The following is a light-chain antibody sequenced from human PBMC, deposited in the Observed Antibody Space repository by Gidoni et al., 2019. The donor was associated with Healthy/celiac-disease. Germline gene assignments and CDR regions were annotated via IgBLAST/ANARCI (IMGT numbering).Light chain of an antibody. CDR2: AAS. Sequence: DIQMTQSPSSLSASVGDRFTITCRAIQSISSYINWYQQKPGKAPKLLIYAASSLQSGVPTRFSGSGSGTDFTLTISSLQPEDFATYYCQQSYSTPFTFGPGTKVDIK. CDR3: QQSYSTPFT. CDR1: QSISSY. J-gene: IGKJ3*01. V-gene: IGKV1-39*01.